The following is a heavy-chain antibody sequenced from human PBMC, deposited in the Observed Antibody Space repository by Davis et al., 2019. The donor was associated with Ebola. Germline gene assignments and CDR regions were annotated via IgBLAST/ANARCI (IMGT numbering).Heavy chain of an antibody. CDR3: AREVAAAGLAYYYYYGMDV. D-gene: IGHD6-13*01. Sequence: ASVKVSCKASGYTFTSYDINWVRQAPGQGLEWMGWINTNTGNPTYAQGFTGRFVFSLDTSVSTAYLQISSLKAEDTAVYYCAREVAAAGLAYYYYYGMDVWGKGTTVTVSS. CDR1: GYTFTSYD. V-gene: IGHV7-4-1*02. J-gene: IGHJ6*04. CDR2: INTNTGNP.